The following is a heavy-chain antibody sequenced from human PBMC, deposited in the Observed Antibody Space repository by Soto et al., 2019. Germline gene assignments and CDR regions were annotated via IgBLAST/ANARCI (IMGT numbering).Heavy chain of an antibody. CDR3: ARRQITMVRGVPRDY. D-gene: IGHD3-10*01. J-gene: IGHJ4*02. Sequence: QLQLQASGPGLVKPSETLSLTCTVSGGSISSSSYYWGWIRQPPGKGLEWIGSIYYSGSTYYNPSLKSRVTISVDTSKNQFSLKLSSVTAADTAVYYCARRQITMVRGVPRDYWGQGTLVTVSS. CDR2: IYYSGST. CDR1: GGSISSSSYY. V-gene: IGHV4-39*01.